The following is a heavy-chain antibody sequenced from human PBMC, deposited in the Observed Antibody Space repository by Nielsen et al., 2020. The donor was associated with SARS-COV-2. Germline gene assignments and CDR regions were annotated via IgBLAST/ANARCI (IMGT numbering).Heavy chain of an antibody. D-gene: IGHD2-2*01. J-gene: IGHJ6*02. Sequence: WIRQPPGKGLEWVGRIKSKTDGGTTDYAAPVKGRFTISRDDSKNTLYLQMNSLKTEDTAVYYCTTGYCSSTSCNDHYYYYYGMDVWGQGTTVTVSS. CDR3: TTGYCSSTSCNDHYYYYYGMDV. CDR2: IKSKTDGGTT. V-gene: IGHV3-15*01.